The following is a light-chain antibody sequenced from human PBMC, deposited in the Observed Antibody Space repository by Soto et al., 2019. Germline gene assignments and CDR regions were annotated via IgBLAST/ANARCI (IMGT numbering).Light chain of an antibody. CDR1: RSNIGAGYD. Sequence: QSVLTQPPSVSGAPGQRVTISCTGSRSNIGAGYDVHWYQQIPGAAPKLLIYGNSNRPSGVPDRFSGSKSGTSASLAITGLQAEDEADYYCKSYDASLSGDVVFGGGNKVTV. V-gene: IGLV1-40*01. CDR2: GNS. J-gene: IGLJ2*01. CDR3: KSYDASLSGDVV.